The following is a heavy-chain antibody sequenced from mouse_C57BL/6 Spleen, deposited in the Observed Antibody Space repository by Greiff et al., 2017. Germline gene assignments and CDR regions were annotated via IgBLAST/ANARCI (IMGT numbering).Heavy chain of an antibody. V-gene: IGHV1-82*01. D-gene: IGHD1-1*01. J-gene: IGHJ2*01. CDR3: ANYWDYFDY. CDR1: GYAFSSSW. Sequence: QVQLKESGPELVKPGASVKISCKASGYAFSSSWMNWVKQRPGKGLEWIGRIYPGDGDTNYNGKFKGKATLTADKSSSTAYMQLSSLTSEDSAVYFCANYWDYFDYWGQGTTLTVSS. CDR2: IYPGDGDT.